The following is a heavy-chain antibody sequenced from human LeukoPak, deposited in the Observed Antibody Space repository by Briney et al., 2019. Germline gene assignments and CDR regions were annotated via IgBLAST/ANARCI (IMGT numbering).Heavy chain of an antibody. CDR2: ISSSGGST. V-gene: IGHV3-23*01. D-gene: IGHD3-22*01. CDR1: GFTFSTYA. J-gene: IGHJ4*02. CDR3: ATRRYDSSGFDH. Sequence: GGSLRLSCAASGFTFSTYAMSWVRQAPGKGLEWVSAISSSGGSTYYADSVKGRFTISRDNSKNTLYLQMNSLRAEDTAVYYCATRRYDSSGFDHWGQGTLVTVSS.